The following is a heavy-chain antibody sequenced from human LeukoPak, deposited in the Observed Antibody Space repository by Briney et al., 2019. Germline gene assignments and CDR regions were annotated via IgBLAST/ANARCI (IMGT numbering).Heavy chain of an antibody. CDR3: ARGNTVTRSLWFDP. V-gene: IGHV1-2*02. CDR2: INPNSGGT. J-gene: IGHJ5*02. CDR1: GYTFTGYY. D-gene: IGHD4-17*01. Sequence: GASVKVSCKASGYTFTGYYMHWVRQAPGQGLEWMGWINPNSGGTNYAQKFQGRVTMTRDTSISTAYMELSRLRSDDTAVYYCARGNTVTRSLWFDPWGQGTLVTVSS.